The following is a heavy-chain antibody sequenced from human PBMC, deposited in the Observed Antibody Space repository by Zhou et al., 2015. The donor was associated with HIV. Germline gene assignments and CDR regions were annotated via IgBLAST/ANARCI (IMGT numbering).Heavy chain of an antibody. CDR3: ARMSLRFQFDP. V-gene: IGHV1-69*01. J-gene: IGHJ5*02. Sequence: QVQLVQSGAEVKNPGSSVKVSCKASGGSFSNYIISWVRQAPGQGLEWMGGIIPIFGTANYIQKFQGRVIITADESTSTSYMVLRSLRSEDTAIYYCARMSLRFQFDPWGQGTLVTVSS. D-gene: IGHD3-3*01. CDR2: IIPIFGTA. CDR1: GGSFSNYI.